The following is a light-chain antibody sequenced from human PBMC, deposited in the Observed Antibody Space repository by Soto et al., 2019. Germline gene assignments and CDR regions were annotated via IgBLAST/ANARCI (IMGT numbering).Light chain of an antibody. J-gene: IGLJ2*01. CDR3: QTWDTGIRV. Sequence: QPVLTQSPSASASLGASVKLTCTLSSGHSSNAIAWHQQQSEKGPRYLMKLNSDGSHSKGDGIPDRFSGSSSGAERYLTISSLQSEDEADYYCQTWDTGIRVFGGGTKLTVL. CDR2: LNSDGSH. CDR1: SGHSSNA. V-gene: IGLV4-69*01.